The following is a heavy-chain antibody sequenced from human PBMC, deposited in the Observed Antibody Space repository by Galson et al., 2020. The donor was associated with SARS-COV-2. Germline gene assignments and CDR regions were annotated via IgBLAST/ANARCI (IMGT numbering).Heavy chain of an antibody. D-gene: IGHD5-18*01. V-gene: IGHV1-2*02. CDR3: ARARGIQLWLRLLFDY. CDR2: INPNSGGT. Sequence: ASVKVSCKASGYTFTGYYMHWVRQAPGQGLEWMGWINPNSGGTNYAQKFQGRVTMTRDTSISTAYMELSRLRSDDTAVYYCARARGIQLWLRLLFDYWGQGTLVTVSS. CDR1: GYTFTGYY. J-gene: IGHJ4*02.